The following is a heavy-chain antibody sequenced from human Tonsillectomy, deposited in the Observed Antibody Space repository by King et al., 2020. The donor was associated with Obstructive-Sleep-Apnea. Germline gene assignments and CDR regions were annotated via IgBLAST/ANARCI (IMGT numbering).Heavy chain of an antibody. J-gene: IGHJ4*02. CDR3: AKAGAKRVRLSLYREELYYFDY. V-gene: IGHV3-23*04. CDR1: GFTFSSYA. Sequence: VQLVESGGGVVQPGGSLRLSCAASGFTFSSYAMSWVRQAPGKGLEWVSAISGSGGCTYYADSVKGRFTISRDNSKNTLYLQMNSLRAEDTAVYYCAKAGAKRVRLSLYREELYYFDYWGQGTLVTVSS. CDR2: ISGSGGCT. D-gene: IGHD3-16*02.